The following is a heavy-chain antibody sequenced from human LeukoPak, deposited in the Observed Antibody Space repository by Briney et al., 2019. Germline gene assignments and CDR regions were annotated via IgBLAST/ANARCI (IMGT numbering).Heavy chain of an antibody. CDR1: GGSFSGYY. V-gene: IGHV4-34*01. D-gene: IGHD4-23*01. CDR3: ARRTTVVTHYAFDI. CDR2: INHSGST. Sequence: PSETLSLTCAVYGGSFSGYYWSWIRQPPGKGLEWIGEINHSGSTNYNPSLKSRVTISVDTSKNQFSLKLSSVTAADTAVYYCARRTTVVTHYAFDIWGQGTMVTVSS. J-gene: IGHJ3*02.